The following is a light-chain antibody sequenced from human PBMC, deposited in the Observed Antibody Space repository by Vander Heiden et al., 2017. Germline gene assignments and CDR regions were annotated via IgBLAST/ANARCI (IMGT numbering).Light chain of an antibody. J-gene: IGLJ2*01. V-gene: IGLV3-1*01. CDR2: QES. Sequence: SYELTQPPSVSVSPGQTASITCSGDKLGDKYACWYQQKPGQSPVPVIYQESKRPSGITERFSGANSGNTATLTISGTQAMDEADYYWQAWDSTGVFGGGTKLTVL. CDR3: QAWDSTGV. CDR1: KLGDKY.